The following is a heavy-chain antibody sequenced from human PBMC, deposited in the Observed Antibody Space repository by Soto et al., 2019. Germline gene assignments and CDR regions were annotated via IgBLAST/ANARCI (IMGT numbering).Heavy chain of an antibody. D-gene: IGHD3-10*01. V-gene: IGHV4-39*01. CDR2: IYNTGSS. Sequence: SETLSLTCTVSNDSISNPIYYWGWIRQPPGKGLEWIGSIYNTGSSYYNPSLQGRVTISMDKSKNQFSLKLTSVTAADTAIYFCGGRTSLASVQLFVGEISNHNWFDPWSQGTLVTVSS. J-gene: IGHJ5*02. CDR1: NDSISNPIYY. CDR3: GGRTSLASVQLFVGEISNHNWFDP.